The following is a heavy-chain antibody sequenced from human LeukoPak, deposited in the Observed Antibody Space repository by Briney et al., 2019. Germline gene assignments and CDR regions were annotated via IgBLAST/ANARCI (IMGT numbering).Heavy chain of an antibody. CDR3: AKDSDTAVAGSDDALDV. CDR2: ISFDGSIE. J-gene: IGHJ3*01. Sequence: GGSLRLSCAASGFTFSSYGMHWVRQTPGKGLEWVALISFDGSIEYYADSVKGRFTISRDNSKNTLFLQMNSLRPEDTAVYYCAKDSDTAVAGSDDALDVWGQGTMVTVSS. V-gene: IGHV3-30*18. D-gene: IGHD5-18*01. CDR1: GFTFSSYG.